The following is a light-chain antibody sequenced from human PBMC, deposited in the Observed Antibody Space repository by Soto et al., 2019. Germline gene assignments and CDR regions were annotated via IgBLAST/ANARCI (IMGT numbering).Light chain of an antibody. J-gene: IGKJ1*01. Sequence: EIVMTQSPATLSVSPGERATLSSRASQSVSSNLAWYQQKPGQAPRLLIYGASTRATGIPARFSGSGSETEFTLTISSLQSEDFAVYYCQQYNNWPPTWTFGQGTKVDIK. CDR2: GAS. CDR3: QQYNNWPPTWT. CDR1: QSVSSN. V-gene: IGKV3-15*01.